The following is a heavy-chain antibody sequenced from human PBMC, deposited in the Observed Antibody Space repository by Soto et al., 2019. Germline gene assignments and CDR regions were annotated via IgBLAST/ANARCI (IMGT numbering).Heavy chain of an antibody. CDR2: INPSGGAT. J-gene: IGHJ4*02. Sequence: ASVKVSCKASGYRFSTYGISWVRQAPGQGLEWMGIINPSGGATSYAQKFQGRVTMTRDTSTSTVYMELSSLRSEDTAVYYCARALYSGSYYLFDYWGQGTLVTVSS. V-gene: IGHV1-46*03. D-gene: IGHD1-26*01. CDR1: GYRFSTYG. CDR3: ARALYSGSYYLFDY.